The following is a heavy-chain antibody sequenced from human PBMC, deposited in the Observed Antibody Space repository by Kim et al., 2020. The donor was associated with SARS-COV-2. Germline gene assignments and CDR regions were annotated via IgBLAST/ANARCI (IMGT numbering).Heavy chain of an antibody. CDR2: ISYDGSNK. D-gene: IGHD3-16*01. V-gene: IGHV3-30*04. CDR3: ASWGGTFDY. J-gene: IGHJ4*02. Sequence: GGSLRLSCAASGFTFSSYAMHWVRQAPGKGLEWVAVISYDGSNKYYADSVKGRFTISRDNSKNTLYLQMNSLRAEDTAVYYCASWGGTFDYWGQGTLVTVSS. CDR1: GFTFSSYA.